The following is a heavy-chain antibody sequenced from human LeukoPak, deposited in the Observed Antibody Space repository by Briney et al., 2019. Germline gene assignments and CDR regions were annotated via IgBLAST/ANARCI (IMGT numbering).Heavy chain of an antibody. V-gene: IGHV1-24*01. D-gene: IGHD6-13*01. Sequence: ASVKVSCKVSGYTLTELSMHWVRQAPGKGLEWMGGFDPEDGETIYAQKFQGRVTMTEDTSTDTAYMELSSLRSEDTAVYYCARGLGRSQQLVPHYWGQGTLVTVSS. CDR1: GYTLTELS. CDR2: FDPEDGET. CDR3: ARGLGRSQQLVPHY. J-gene: IGHJ4*02.